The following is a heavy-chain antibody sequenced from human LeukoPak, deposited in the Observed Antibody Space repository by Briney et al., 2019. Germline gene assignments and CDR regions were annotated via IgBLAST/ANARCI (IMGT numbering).Heavy chain of an antibody. Sequence: PGGSLRLSCAASGFTFSSYAMHWVRQAPGKGLEWVAVISYDGSNKYYADSVKGRFTISRDNSKNTLYLQMNSLRAEDTAVYYCARDNYGDYYFDYWGKGTLVTVSS. CDR2: ISYDGSNK. CDR3: ARDNYGDYYFDY. V-gene: IGHV3-30*04. J-gene: IGHJ4*02. D-gene: IGHD4-17*01. CDR1: GFTFSSYA.